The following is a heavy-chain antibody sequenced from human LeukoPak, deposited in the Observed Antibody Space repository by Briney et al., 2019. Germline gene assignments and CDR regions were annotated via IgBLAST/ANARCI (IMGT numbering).Heavy chain of an antibody. Sequence: PSETLSLTCTVSGGSISSYYWSWIRQPPGKGLEWIGYIYYSGSTNYNPSLKSRVTISVDTSKNQFSLKLSSVTAADTAVYYCARLDSSGYYSNAFDIWGQGTMVTVSS. V-gene: IGHV4-59*01. CDR3: ARLDSSGYYSNAFDI. CDR1: GGSISSYY. CDR2: IYYSGST. D-gene: IGHD3-22*01. J-gene: IGHJ3*02.